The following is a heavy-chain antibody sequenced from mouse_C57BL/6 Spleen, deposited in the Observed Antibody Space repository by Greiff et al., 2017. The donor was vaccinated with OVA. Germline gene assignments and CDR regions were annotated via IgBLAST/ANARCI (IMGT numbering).Heavy chain of an antibody. CDR1: GYTFTSYW. CDR2: INPSNGGT. CDR3: ARGTTVVARYFDV. J-gene: IGHJ1*03. D-gene: IGHD1-1*01. Sequence: VQLQQPGTELVKPGASVKLSCKASGYTFTSYWMHWVKPRPGQGLEWIGNINPSNGGTNYNEKFKSKATLTVDKSSSTAYMQLSSLTSEDSAVYYCARGTTVVARYFDVWGTGTTVTVSS. V-gene: IGHV1-53*01.